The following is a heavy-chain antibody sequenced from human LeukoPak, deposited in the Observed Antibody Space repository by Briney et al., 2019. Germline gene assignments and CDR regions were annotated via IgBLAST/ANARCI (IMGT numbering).Heavy chain of an antibody. V-gene: IGHV1-46*01. CDR3: ARALGYVDIVATVVY. Sequence: ASVKVSCKASGYTFTSYYMHWVRQAPGQGLEWMGIINPSGGSTSYAQKFQGRVTMTRDTSTSTVYTALSSLRSEDTAVYYCARALGYVDIVATVVYWGQGTLVTVSS. CDR1: GYTFTSYY. D-gene: IGHD5-12*01. J-gene: IGHJ4*02. CDR2: INPSGGST.